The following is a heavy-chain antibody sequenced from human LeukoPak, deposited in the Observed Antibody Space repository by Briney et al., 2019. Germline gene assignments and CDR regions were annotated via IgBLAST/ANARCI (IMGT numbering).Heavy chain of an antibody. D-gene: IGHD6-19*01. CDR2: INTNTGNP. V-gene: IGHV7-4-1*02. CDR1: GYTFTSYA. J-gene: IGHJ6*03. CDR3: ARAEQWPNYYYYMDV. Sequence: GASVKVSCKASGYTFTSYAMNWVRQAPGQGLEWMGWINTNTGNPTYAQGFTGRFVSSLDTSVSTAYLQISSLKAEDTAVYYCARAEQWPNYYYYMDVWGKGTTVTVSS.